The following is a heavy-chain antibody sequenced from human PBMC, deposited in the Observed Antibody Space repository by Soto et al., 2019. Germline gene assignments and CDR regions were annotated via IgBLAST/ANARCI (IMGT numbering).Heavy chain of an antibody. Sequence: ESGGALVQPGGALRLSCAASGFSFTTYAMSCVRQALEKGLEWVSVISKNGDETYYADSVKGRFNISRDSSNILLNLRMSNLRVEDTSVYYCAAYVRGPEFYLASWGQGTLFTVTS. CDR2: ISKNGDET. J-gene: IGHJ4*02. CDR1: GFSFTTYA. CDR3: AAYVRGPEFYLAS. V-gene: IGHV3-23*01. D-gene: IGHD3-10*01.